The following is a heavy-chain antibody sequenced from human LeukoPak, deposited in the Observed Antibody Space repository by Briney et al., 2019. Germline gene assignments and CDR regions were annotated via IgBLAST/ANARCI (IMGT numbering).Heavy chain of an antibody. CDR3: AKRDY. CDR2: INGDGSST. J-gene: IGHJ4*02. V-gene: IGHV3-74*01. Sequence: GGSLRLSCAASGFTFSSFWMHWVRQAPGKGLVWVSRINGDGSSTSYADSVKGRFTISRDNSKNTLYLQMNSLRAEDTAVYYCAKRDYWGQGTLVTVSS. CDR1: GFTFSSFW.